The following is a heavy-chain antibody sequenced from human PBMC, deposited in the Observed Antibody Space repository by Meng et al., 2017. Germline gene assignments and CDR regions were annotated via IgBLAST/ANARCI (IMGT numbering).Heavy chain of an antibody. Sequence: QVQLVQVGAEVKKPGVSVKVTCKASGYTFTSYYMHWVRQAPGQGLEWMGIINPSGGSTSYAQKFQGRVTMTRDTSTSTVYMELSSLRSEDTAVYYCASSSGWGDPVYDYWGQGTLVTVSS. CDR2: INPSGGST. D-gene: IGHD2-21*01. CDR3: ASSSGWGDPVYDY. V-gene: IGHV1-46*01. J-gene: IGHJ4*02. CDR1: GYTFTSYY.